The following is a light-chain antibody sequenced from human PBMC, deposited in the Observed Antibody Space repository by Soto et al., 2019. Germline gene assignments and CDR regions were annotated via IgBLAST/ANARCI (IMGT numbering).Light chain of an antibody. V-gene: IGLV1-44*01. J-gene: IGLJ3*02. Sequence: QAEVTQPPSVSGTPGLRVNISCSGGISNIGKDTVNWYQQLPGTAPKLLMFNDDKRPSGVPDRFSGSRSGTSASLAISGLQSDDEAVYFCSTWDDSLNGWVFGGGTKLTVL. CDR3: STWDDSLNGWV. CDR1: ISNIGKDT. CDR2: NDD.